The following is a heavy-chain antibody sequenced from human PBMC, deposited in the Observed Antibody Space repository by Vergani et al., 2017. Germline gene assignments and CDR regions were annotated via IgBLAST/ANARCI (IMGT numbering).Heavy chain of an antibody. V-gene: IGHV3-74*03. CDR2: IKSDGSNT. D-gene: IGHD5-24*01. J-gene: IGHJ4*02. CDR1: GFSFNSYW. CDR3: ARARCIETCYMANWLDS. Sequence: DVHLAESGGGFFQPGGSLSLSCSASGFSFNSYWMHWVRQVPGKGLLWVSRIKSDGSNTAYADSVKGRFTISRDNAQNTLYLKMNSLRVEDTGVYYCARARCIETCYMANWLDSWGQGTLVTVSS.